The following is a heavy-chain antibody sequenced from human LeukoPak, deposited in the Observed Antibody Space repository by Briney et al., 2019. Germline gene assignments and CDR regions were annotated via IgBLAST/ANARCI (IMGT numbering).Heavy chain of an antibody. CDR3: PTVLPQANDFWSGYPNFDY. J-gene: IGHJ4*02. Sequence: AASVKVSCKVSGYTLTELSMHWVRQAPGKGLEWMGGFDPEDGETIYAQKFQGRVTMTEDTSTDTAYMELSSLRSEDTAVYYCPTVLPQANDFWSGYPNFDYWGQGTLVTVSS. CDR2: FDPEDGET. D-gene: IGHD3-3*01. CDR1: GYTLTELS. V-gene: IGHV1-24*01.